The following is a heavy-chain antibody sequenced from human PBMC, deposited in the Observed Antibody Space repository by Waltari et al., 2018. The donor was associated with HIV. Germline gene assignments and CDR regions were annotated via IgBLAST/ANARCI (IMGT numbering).Heavy chain of an antibody. CDR3: ARLKYSSGFFDY. Sequence: QVQLVESGGGLVNPGGSLRLSCATSGFTFSDSYLTWIRQAPGKGVEGVSYIRSETDTIYCADSVKGRFTISRENAKNSLYLQINRLSVEDTAVYYCARLKYSSGFFDYWGQGALVTVSS. D-gene: IGHD6-19*01. CDR2: IRSETDTI. V-gene: IGHV3-11*01. J-gene: IGHJ4*02. CDR1: GFTFSDSY.